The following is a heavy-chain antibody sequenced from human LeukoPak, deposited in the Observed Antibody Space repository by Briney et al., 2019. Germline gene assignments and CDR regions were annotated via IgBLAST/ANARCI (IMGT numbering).Heavy chain of an antibody. CDR3: ARGEVGSYYSDYYYYMDV. CDR2: IIPIFGTA. Sequence: SVKVSCKASGGTFSSYAISWVRQAPGQGLEWMGGIIPIFGTANYAQKFQGRVTITADESTSTAYMELSSLRSEDTAVYYGARGEVGSYYSDYYYYMDVGGKGTTVTISS. J-gene: IGHJ6*03. V-gene: IGHV1-69*13. D-gene: IGHD1-26*01. CDR1: GGTFSSYA.